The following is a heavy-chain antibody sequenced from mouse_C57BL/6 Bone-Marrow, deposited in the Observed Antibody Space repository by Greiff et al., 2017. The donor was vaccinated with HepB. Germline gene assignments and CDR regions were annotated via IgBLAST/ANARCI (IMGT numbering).Heavy chain of an antibody. CDR2: IDPEDGET. D-gene: IGHD1-2*01. J-gene: IGHJ1*03. CDR3: ASRALLRGYFDV. V-gene: IGHV14-2*01. Sequence: EVKLMESGAELVKPGASVKLSCTASGFNIKDYYMHWVKQRTEQGLEWIGRIDPEDGETKYAPKFQGKATITADTSSNPAYLQLSSLTSEDTAVYYCASRALLRGYFDVWGTGTTVTVSS. CDR1: GFNIKDYY.